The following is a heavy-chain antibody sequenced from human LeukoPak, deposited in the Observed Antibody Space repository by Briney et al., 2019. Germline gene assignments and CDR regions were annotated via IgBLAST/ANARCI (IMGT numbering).Heavy chain of an antibody. V-gene: IGHV1-18*01. D-gene: IGHD2-2*02. J-gene: IGHJ6*02. CDR3: ARDPSLLDIVVVPAAINYYYGMDV. CDR2: ISAYNGNT. CDR1: GYTFTSYG. Sequence: ASVKVSCKASGYTFTSYGISWVRQAPGQGLEWMGWISAYNGNTNYAQKLQGRVTMTTDTSTSTAYMELRSLRSDDTAVYYCARDPSLLDIVVVPAAINYYYGMDVWGQGTTVTVSS.